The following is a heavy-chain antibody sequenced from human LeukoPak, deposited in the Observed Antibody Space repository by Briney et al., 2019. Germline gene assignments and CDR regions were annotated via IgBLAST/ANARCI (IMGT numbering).Heavy chain of an antibody. Sequence: PGGSLRLSCAASGFTFSSYAMHWVRQAPGKGLEWVAVISYDGSNKYYADSVKGRFTISRDNSKNTLYLQMNSLRAEDTAVYYCARDLRSSGYYAFDYWGQGTLVTVSS. D-gene: IGHD3-22*01. J-gene: IGHJ4*02. CDR1: GFTFSSYA. CDR2: ISYDGSNK. CDR3: ARDLRSSGYYAFDY. V-gene: IGHV3-30*04.